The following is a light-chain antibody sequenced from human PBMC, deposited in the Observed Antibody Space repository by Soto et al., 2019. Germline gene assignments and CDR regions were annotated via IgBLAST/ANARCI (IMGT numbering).Light chain of an antibody. V-gene: IGLV2-14*01. Sequence: QSVLTQPASMSGSPGQSITISCSGTSSDVGGHNYVSWYQHRPGKAPKLVIYEVGNRPSGVSNRFSGSKSGNTASLTISGLQAEDEADYYCSSYTSSSTWVFGGGTQLTVL. CDR2: EVG. J-gene: IGLJ3*02. CDR3: SSYTSSSTWV. CDR1: SSDVGGHNY.